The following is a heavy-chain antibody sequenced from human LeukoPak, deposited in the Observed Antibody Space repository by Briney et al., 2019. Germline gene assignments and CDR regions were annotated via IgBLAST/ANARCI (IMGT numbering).Heavy chain of an antibody. CDR3: AKTGVASAGDY. CDR1: GFTFSSYW. V-gene: IGHV3-7*01. J-gene: IGHJ4*02. Sequence: PGGSLRLSCAASGFTFSSYWMSWVRQAPGKGLEWVANIKADGSEKHCVDSVKGRFTISRDNAKNSLYLQIDSLRADDTAVYYCAKTGVASAGDYWGQGTLVTVSS. CDR2: IKADGSEK. D-gene: IGHD6-13*01.